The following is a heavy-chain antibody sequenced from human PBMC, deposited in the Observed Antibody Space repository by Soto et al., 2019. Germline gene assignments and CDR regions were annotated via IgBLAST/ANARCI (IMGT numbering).Heavy chain of an antibody. J-gene: IGHJ6*03. CDR2: IWYDGSNK. D-gene: IGHD3-3*01. CDR1: GFTFSSYG. V-gene: IGHV3-33*01. CDR3: ARSGGLWSGPYYMDV. Sequence: GGSLRLSCAASGFTFSSYGMHWVRQAPGKGLEWVAVIWYDGSNKYYADSVKGRFTISRDNSKNTLYVQMNSLRAEDMAVYYCARSGGLWSGPYYMDVWGKGTTVTVSS.